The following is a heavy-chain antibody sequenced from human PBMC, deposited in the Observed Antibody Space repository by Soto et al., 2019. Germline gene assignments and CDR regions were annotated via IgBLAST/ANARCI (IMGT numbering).Heavy chain of an antibody. V-gene: IGHV3-21*01. CDR3: ARSRHNCSSTSCYSIYMDV. CDR1: GFTFSSYS. J-gene: IGHJ6*03. D-gene: IGHD2-2*01. CDR2: ISSSSSYI. Sequence: GGSLRLSCAASGFTFSSYSMNWVRQAPGKGLEWVSSISSSSSYIYYADSVKGRFTISRDNAKNSLYLQMNSLRAEDTAVYYCARSRHNCSSTSCYSIYMDVWGKGTTVTVSS.